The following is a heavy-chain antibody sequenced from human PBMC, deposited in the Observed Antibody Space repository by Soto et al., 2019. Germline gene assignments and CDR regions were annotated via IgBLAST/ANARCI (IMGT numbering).Heavy chain of an antibody. Sequence: QVQLVQSGAEVKKPGSSVKVSCKASGGTFSSYAISWVRQAPGQGLEWMGGIIPIFGTANYAQKFQGRVTSTADESTSTAYMELSSLRSEDTAVYYCAREGPGLVVVPAAIANWFDPWGQGTLVTVSS. CDR3: AREGPGLVVVPAAIANWFDP. J-gene: IGHJ5*02. D-gene: IGHD2-2*02. CDR1: GGTFSSYA. CDR2: IIPIFGTA. V-gene: IGHV1-69*01.